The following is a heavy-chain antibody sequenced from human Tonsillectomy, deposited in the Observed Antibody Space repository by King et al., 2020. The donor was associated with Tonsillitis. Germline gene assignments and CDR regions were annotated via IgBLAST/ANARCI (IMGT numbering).Heavy chain of an antibody. CDR3: ARDLHWAFDY. Sequence: VQLVESGGGLVQPGGSLRLSCAASGLSFSAYSINWVRQAPGKCLGWVSYISASSSTTYYADFLKGRFTISRDNAKNALYLRMNSLRAEDTAVYYCARDLHWAFDYWGQGTLVTVSS. J-gene: IGHJ4*02. CDR2: ISASSSTT. CDR1: GLSFSAYS. D-gene: IGHD7-27*01. V-gene: IGHV3-48*01.